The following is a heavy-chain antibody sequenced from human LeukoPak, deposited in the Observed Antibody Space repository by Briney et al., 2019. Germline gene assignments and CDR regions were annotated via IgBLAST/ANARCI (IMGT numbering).Heavy chain of an antibody. J-gene: IGHJ4*02. Sequence: PGGSLRLSCAASGFTLSSYAMSWVRPAPGKGLEWGSAISDSGNTYHADSVKGQFTISRDSSKNTLFLQMNRLRPEAAAVYYCAKAPVTTCRGAYCYPFDYWGQGTLVTVSS. CDR1: GFTLSSYA. D-gene: IGHD2-21*01. CDR3: AKAPVTTCRGAYCYPFDY. V-gene: IGHV3-23*01. CDR2: ISDSGNT.